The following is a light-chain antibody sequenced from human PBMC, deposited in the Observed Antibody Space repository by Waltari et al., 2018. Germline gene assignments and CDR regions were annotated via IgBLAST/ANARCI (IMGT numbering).Light chain of an antibody. CDR1: NSNIGINY. CDR2: ENK. Sequence: QSVLTQPPSVSATPGQRVTISCSGSNSNIGINYISWYQQLPRTAPKLLIYENKKRPSGIPDRFSGSKSGTSATLVITGLQTEDEADYYCGTWDNSLSAWVFGGGTKLTVL. J-gene: IGLJ3*02. V-gene: IGLV1-51*02. CDR3: GTWDNSLSAWV.